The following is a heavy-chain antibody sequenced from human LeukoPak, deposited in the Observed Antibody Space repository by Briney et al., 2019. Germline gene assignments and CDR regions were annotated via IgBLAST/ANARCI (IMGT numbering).Heavy chain of an antibody. CDR3: ARGTDYYGSGSYFWEDAFDI. J-gene: IGHJ3*02. Sequence: QPGGSLRLSCAASGFTFSSYEMNWVRQAPGKGLEWVSYISSSGSTIYYADSVKGRFTISRDNAKNSLYLQMNSLRAEDAAVYYCARGTDYYGSGSYFWEDAFDIWGQGTMVIVSS. CDR2: ISSSGSTI. D-gene: IGHD3-10*01. CDR1: GFTFSSYE. V-gene: IGHV3-48*03.